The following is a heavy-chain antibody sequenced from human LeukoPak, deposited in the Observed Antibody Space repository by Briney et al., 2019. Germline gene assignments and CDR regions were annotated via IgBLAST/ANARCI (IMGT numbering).Heavy chain of an antibody. Sequence: ASVKVSCKASGYTFTGYYMHGVRQAPGQGLEWMGWINPNSGGTNYAQKFQGRVTMTRDTSISTAYMELSRLRSDGTAVYYCARDRYSSSTSCYMSRNYYYYYMDVWGKGTTVTVSS. CDR2: INPNSGGT. CDR3: ARDRYSSSTSCYMSRNYYYYYMDV. V-gene: IGHV1-2*02. D-gene: IGHD2-2*02. J-gene: IGHJ6*03. CDR1: GYTFTGYY.